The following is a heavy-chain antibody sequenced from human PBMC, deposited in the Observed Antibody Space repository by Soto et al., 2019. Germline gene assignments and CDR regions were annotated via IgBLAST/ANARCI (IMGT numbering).Heavy chain of an antibody. CDR3: TTDLWRRAVVVGSTGYFNP. CDR2: IKSKSDGGTT. Sequence: GGSLRLSCAASGFTFSDAWMSWVRQAPGKGLDWVGRIKSKSDGGTTEYAAPVRGRVTISRDDSKNTLYLQMNSLKTDDTAVYYCTTDLWRRAVVVGSTGYFNPWGQGTPVTVSS. V-gene: IGHV3-15*01. CDR1: GFTFSDAW. J-gene: IGHJ5*02. D-gene: IGHD2-15*01.